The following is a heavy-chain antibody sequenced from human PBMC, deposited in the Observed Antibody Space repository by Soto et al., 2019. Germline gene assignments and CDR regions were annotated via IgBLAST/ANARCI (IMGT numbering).Heavy chain of an antibody. CDR2: IGTAGDT. D-gene: IGHD3-9*01. Sequence: GSLRLSCAASGFTFSSYDMHWVRQATGKGLEWVSAIGTAGDTYYPGSVKGRFTISRENAKNSLYLQMNSLRAGDTAVYYCARADPPNYDILTGYSAGGYGMDVWGQGTTVTVSS. CDR1: GFTFSSYD. V-gene: IGHV3-13*01. J-gene: IGHJ6*02. CDR3: ARADPPNYDILTGYSAGGYGMDV.